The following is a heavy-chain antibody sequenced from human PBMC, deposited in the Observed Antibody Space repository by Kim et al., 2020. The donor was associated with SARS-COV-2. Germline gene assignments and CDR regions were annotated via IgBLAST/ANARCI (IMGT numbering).Heavy chain of an antibody. D-gene: IGHD5-18*01. CDR2: ISSSSSYI. CDR3: ARDLGQIQLWFDY. V-gene: IGHV3-21*01. Sequence: GGSLRLSCAASGFTFSSYSMNWVRQAPGKGLEWVSSISSSSSYIYYADSVKGRFTISRDNAKNSLYLQMNSLRAEDTAVYYCARDLGQIQLWFDYWGQGTLVTVSS. CDR1: GFTFSSYS. J-gene: IGHJ4*02.